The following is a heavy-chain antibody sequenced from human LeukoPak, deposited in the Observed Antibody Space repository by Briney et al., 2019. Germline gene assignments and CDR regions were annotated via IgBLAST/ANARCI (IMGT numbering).Heavy chain of an antibody. CDR2: IYYSGST. CDR1: GASINSSSYF. CDR3: ARGWGYDAFDI. D-gene: IGHD3-16*01. Sequence: PSETLSLTCTVSGASINSSSYFWGWIRQPPGKGLEWIGSIYYSGSTYYNPSLKSRVTISVDTSKNQFSLKLSSVTAADTAVYYCARGWGYDAFDIWGQGTMVTVSS. V-gene: IGHV4-39*07. J-gene: IGHJ3*02.